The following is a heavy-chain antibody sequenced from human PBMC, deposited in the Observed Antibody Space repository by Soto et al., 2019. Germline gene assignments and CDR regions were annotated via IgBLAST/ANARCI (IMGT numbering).Heavy chain of an antibody. Sequence: GGSLRLYCTASGFAFRNFAVNWVRRAPGRGLEWVSAISATGGSTYYADSVKGRFTISRDNSKNTLYLHISSLRAEDSGMYYCATGANFFYDTSRYWGEGTLVTVYS. V-gene: IGHV3-23*01. CDR3: ATGANFFYDTSRY. J-gene: IGHJ4*02. CDR2: ISATGGST. CDR1: GFAFRNFA. D-gene: IGHD1-1*01.